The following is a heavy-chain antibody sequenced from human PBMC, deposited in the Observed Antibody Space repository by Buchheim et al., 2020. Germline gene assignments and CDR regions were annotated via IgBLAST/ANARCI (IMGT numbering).Heavy chain of an antibody. V-gene: IGHV3-30*18. CDR1: GFTFSSYG. J-gene: IGHJ4*02. Sequence: QVQLVESGGGVVQPGRSLRLSCAASGFTFSSYGMHWVRQAPGKGLEWVAVISYDGSNKYYADSVKGRFTLSRDNSKNTLYPQMNSLRAEDTAVYYCANSGWYDDEAYFDYWGQGTL. D-gene: IGHD6-19*01. CDR3: ANSGWYDDEAYFDY. CDR2: ISYDGSNK.